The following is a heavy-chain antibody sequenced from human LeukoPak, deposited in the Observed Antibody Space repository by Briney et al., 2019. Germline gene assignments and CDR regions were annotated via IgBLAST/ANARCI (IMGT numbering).Heavy chain of an antibody. D-gene: IGHD3-16*01. Sequence: ASVKVSCKASGYTFTGYYMHWVRQAPGQGLEWMGWINPNSGGTNYAQKFQGRVTMTGDTSISTAYMELSRLRSDDTAVYYCARGPPGGKYYMDVWGKGTTVTVTS. V-gene: IGHV1-2*02. CDR2: INPNSGGT. CDR1: GYTFTGYY. CDR3: ARGPPGGKYYMDV. J-gene: IGHJ6*03.